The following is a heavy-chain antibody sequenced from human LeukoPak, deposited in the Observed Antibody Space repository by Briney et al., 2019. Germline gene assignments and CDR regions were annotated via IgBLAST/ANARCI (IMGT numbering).Heavy chain of an antibody. J-gene: IGHJ4*02. D-gene: IGHD1-26*01. V-gene: IGHV3-66*01. Sequence: GGSLRLSCAASGFTVSSNYMSWVRQAPGKGLEWVSVIYSGGSTYYADSVKGRFTISRDNSKNTLYLQMNSLRAEDTAVYYCARALRVGSGSYFDYWGQGTLATVSS. CDR2: IYSGGST. CDR3: ARALRVGSGSYFDY. CDR1: GFTVSSNY.